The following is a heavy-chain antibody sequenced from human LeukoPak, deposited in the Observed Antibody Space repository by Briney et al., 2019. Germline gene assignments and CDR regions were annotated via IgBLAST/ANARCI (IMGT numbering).Heavy chain of an antibody. CDR3: ARTRRGLVVVVAALFDY. CDR2: IYYSGST. J-gene: IGHJ4*02. D-gene: IGHD2-15*01. Sequence: SETLSLTCTVSGGSISSSSYYWGWIRQPPGKGLEWIGSIYYSGSTYYNPSLKSRVTISVDTSKNQFSLKLSSVTAADTAVYYCARTRRGLVVVVAALFDYWGQGTLVTVSS. CDR1: GGSISSSSYY. V-gene: IGHV4-39*07.